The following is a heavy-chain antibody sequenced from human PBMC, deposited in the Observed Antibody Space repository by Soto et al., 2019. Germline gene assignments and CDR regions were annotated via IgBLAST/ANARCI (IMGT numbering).Heavy chain of an antibody. D-gene: IGHD3-9*01. CDR2: ISTDSGHT. V-gene: IGHV1-18*04. Sequence: GPSVRVSCKASGYTFINYGITWVRQAPRKGLEWMRWISTDSGHTDYAQKFRGRVTMTTDRSTTTAYMDLRSLASDEAGIYYCARDGGGSDILTGYYRAHHFNYWGQGLLVTVSS. CDR1: GYTFINYG. CDR3: ARDGGGSDILTGYYRAHHFNY. J-gene: IGHJ4*02.